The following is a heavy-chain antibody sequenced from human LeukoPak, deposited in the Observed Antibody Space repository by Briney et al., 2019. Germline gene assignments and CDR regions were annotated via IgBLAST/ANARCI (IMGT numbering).Heavy chain of an antibody. CDR3: AKTRARDSRTLDY. D-gene: IGHD6-13*01. Sequence: ASVKVSCTTSGSTFTSFDINWVRQAAGQGLEWMGWMNPNSGDTGYAQKFQGRVTLTSNTAIGTAYMELSSLRSEDTAIYYCAKTRARDSRTLDYWGERNLVTVSS. CDR2: MNPNSGDT. J-gene: IGHJ4*02. CDR1: GSTFTSFD. V-gene: IGHV1-8*01.